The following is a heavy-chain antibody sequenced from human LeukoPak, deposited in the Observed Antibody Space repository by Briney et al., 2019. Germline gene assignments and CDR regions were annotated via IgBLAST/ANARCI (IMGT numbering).Heavy chain of an antibody. J-gene: IGHJ4*02. CDR1: GFTFSSYA. Sequence: GGSLRLSCAASGFTFSSYAMSWVRQAPGKGLEWVSAISGNKISTYYADSVKGRFTISRDNSKNTLYLQMNSLRAEDAAVYFCAKAPVTSCRGAYCYPFDSWGQGTLVTVSS. CDR2: ISGNKIST. V-gene: IGHV3-23*01. CDR3: AKAPVTSCRGAYCYPFDS. D-gene: IGHD2-21*01.